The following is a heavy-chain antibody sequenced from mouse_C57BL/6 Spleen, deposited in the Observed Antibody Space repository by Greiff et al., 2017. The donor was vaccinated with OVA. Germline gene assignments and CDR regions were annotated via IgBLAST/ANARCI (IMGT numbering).Heavy chain of an antibody. V-gene: IGHV1-69*01. J-gene: IGHJ3*01. Sequence: VQLQQPGAELVMPGASVKLSCKASGYTFTSYWMHWVKQRPGQGLEWIGEIDPSDSYTNYNQKFKGKSTLTVDKSSSTAYMQLSSLTSEDSAVYYCAGSRSSGYVWFAYWGQGTLVTVSA. CDR3: AGSRSSGYVWFAY. CDR1: GYTFTSYW. CDR2: IDPSDSYT. D-gene: IGHD3-2*02.